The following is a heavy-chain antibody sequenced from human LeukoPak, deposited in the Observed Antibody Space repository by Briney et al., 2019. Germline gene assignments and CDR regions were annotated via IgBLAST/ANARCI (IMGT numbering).Heavy chain of an antibody. Sequence: GGSLRLSCVASGFTFSSYSMDWVRQAPGKGLEWVSSISSTGTYMYYTDSLKGRFTISRDNAKNSLYLQMNSLRAEDTAVYYCATYSSSWYVSDDAFDIWGQGTMVTVSS. CDR2: ISSTGTYM. D-gene: IGHD6-13*01. CDR3: ATYSSSWYVSDDAFDI. V-gene: IGHV3-21*04. J-gene: IGHJ3*02. CDR1: GFTFSSYS.